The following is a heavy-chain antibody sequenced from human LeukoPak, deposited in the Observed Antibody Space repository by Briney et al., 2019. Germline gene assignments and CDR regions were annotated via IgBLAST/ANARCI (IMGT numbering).Heavy chain of an antibody. CDR1: GGSFSGYY. CDR2: INHSGST. V-gene: IGHV4-34*01. CDR3: AIAVRLGIAAAGTGFDP. J-gene: IGHJ5*02. D-gene: IGHD6-13*01. Sequence: SETLSLTCAVYGGSFSGYYWSWIRQPPGKGLEWIGEINHSGSTNYNPSLKSRVTISVDTSKNQFSLKLSSVTAADTAVYYCAIAVRLGIAAAGTGFDPWGQGTLVTVSS.